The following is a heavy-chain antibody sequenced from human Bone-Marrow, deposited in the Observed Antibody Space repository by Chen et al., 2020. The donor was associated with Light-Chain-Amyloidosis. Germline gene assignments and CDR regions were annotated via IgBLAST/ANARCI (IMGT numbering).Heavy chain of an antibody. CDR3: ARVMTEAVFGVVAAGMDV. Sequence: QVQQVQSGTEVKKPGASVKVSCKASGYTFTGYHIHWVRQAPGQGLEWMGWINPNSGGTNYAQKFQDRVTMTRDRSISTAYMEVSRLRADDTAVYYCARVMTEAVFGVVAAGMDVWGQGTTVTVSS. J-gene: IGHJ6*02. CDR1: GYTFTGYH. CDR2: INPNSGGT. D-gene: IGHD3-3*01. V-gene: IGHV1-2*02.